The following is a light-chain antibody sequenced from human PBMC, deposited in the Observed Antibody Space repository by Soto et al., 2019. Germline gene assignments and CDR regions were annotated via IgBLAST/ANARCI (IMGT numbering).Light chain of an antibody. V-gene: IGKV1-39*01. CDR2: AAS. CDR3: QQSFSIPLT. CDR1: QSISNY. Sequence: DIQMTQSPSSLSASVGDRLTIACRASQSISNYLNWYQQKPGKAPKVLIHAASSLQSGFPSRFSGSGAGTEFTLTISSLQPEDSATYYCQQSFSIPLTFGPGTKLDI. J-gene: IGKJ3*01.